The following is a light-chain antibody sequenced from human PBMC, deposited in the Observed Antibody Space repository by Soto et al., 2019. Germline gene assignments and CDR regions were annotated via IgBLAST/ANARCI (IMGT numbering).Light chain of an antibody. CDR2: AAS. CDR3: QQVYSTPWT. CDR1: QSISSY. V-gene: IGKV1-39*01. Sequence: DIQMTQSPSSLSASVGDRVTITCRASQSISSYLHWYQQKPGKAPKLLIYAASNLQSGVPSRFSASGSGTDFTLTLNSLQPEDFATYSCQQVYSTPWTFGQGTKVEIK. J-gene: IGKJ1*01.